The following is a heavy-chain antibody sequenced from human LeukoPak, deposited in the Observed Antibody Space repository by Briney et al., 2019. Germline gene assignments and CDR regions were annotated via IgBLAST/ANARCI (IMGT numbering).Heavy chain of an antibody. V-gene: IGHV3-21*01. CDR3: ARASGDIVETATMGSY. Sequence: GGSLRLSCAASGFTFNSYSMNWVRQAPGKGLEWVSSISSSSSSIYYADSVKGRFTFSRDNAKNSLYLQMNSLRAEDTAVYYCARASGDIVETATMGSYWGQGTLVTVSS. CDR2: ISSSSSSI. D-gene: IGHD5-18*01. CDR1: GFTFNSYS. J-gene: IGHJ4*02.